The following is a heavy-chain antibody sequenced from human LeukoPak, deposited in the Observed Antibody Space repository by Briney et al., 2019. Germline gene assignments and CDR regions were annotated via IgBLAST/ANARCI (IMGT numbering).Heavy chain of an antibody. J-gene: IGHJ4*02. V-gene: IGHV3-33*06. D-gene: IGHD2-15*01. Sequence: GGSLRLSCAASGFTFSSYGMDWVRQAPGKGLEWVAVIWYDGSNKYYADSVKGRFTISRDNSKNTLYLQMNSLRAEDTAVYYCAKDHGVVVVAAGFDYWGQGTLVTVSS. CDR3: AKDHGVVVVAAGFDY. CDR2: IWYDGSNK. CDR1: GFTFSSYG.